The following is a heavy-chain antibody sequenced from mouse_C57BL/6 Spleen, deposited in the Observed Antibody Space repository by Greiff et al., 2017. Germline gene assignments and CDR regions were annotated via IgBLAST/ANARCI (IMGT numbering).Heavy chain of an antibody. CDR1: GYAFSSSW. CDR2: IYPGDGDT. Sequence: VQLQQSGPELVKPGASVKISCKASGYAFSSSWMNWVKQRPGKGREWIGRIYPGDGDTNYNGKFKGKATLTADKSSSTAYMQLSSLTSEDSAVYFCARWGGYYDYWGQGTTLTVSS. CDR3: ARWGGYYDY. D-gene: IGHD2-3*01. V-gene: IGHV1-82*01. J-gene: IGHJ2*01.